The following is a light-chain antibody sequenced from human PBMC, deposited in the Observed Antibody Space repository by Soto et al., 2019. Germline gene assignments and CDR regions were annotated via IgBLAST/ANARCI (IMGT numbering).Light chain of an antibody. J-gene: IGLJ2*01. CDR2: EDN. CDR1: SPNIGNNI. V-gene: IGLV1-51*02. CDR3: GSWDSSLTGGV. Sequence: QSVLTQPPSVSAAPGQKVTISCSGSSPNIGNNIVSWYQQLPGTAPKLLIYEDNKRPSGIPDRFSGSKSGTSATLGITGLQPGDEAEYYCGSWDSSLTGGVFGGGTKVTVL.